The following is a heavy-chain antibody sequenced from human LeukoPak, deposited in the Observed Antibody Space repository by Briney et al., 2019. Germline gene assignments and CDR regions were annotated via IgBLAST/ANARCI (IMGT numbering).Heavy chain of an antibody. CDR1: GYTFTGYY. Sequence: GASVKVSCKASGYTFTGYYMHWVRQAPGQGLEWMGWINPNSGGTNYAQKFQGRVTMTRDTSISTAYMELSRLRSDDTAVYYCAREYSGSYYGIDYWGQGTLVTVSS. CDR3: AREYSGSYYGIDY. CDR2: INPNSGGT. J-gene: IGHJ4*02. V-gene: IGHV1-2*02. D-gene: IGHD1-26*01.